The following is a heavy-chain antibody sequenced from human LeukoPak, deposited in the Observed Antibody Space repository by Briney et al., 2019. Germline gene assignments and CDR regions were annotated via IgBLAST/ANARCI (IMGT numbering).Heavy chain of an antibody. CDR2: IIPIFGTT. J-gene: IGHJ4*02. D-gene: IGHD5-12*01. CDR1: GASFSTYA. CDR3: ARGRNIAAPGGGDLDY. Sequence: ASVTVSCKASGASFSTYAVSWVRQVPGQGLEWMGRIIPIFGTTKYAQKFQGRVTITTDESTTTGYMELSSLESEDTAVYYCARGRNIAAPGGGDLDYWGQGTLVTVSS. V-gene: IGHV1-69*05.